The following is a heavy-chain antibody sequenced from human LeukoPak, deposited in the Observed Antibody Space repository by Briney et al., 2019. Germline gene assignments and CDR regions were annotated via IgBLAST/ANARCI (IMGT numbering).Heavy chain of an antibody. J-gene: IGHJ4*02. CDR2: ISGDSRTT. V-gene: IGHV3-43*02. CDR1: GFTFHDFA. Sequence: GWALILSCAASGFTFHDFAMRWVRQAPGKSLDWVSLISGDSRTTYYTHSVKGRSTISRDNNTNSLFLQITSLRVEDTAFYYCAKANNSISFNSDYWGRGTLVTVYS. D-gene: IGHD6-6*01. CDR3: AKANNSISFNSDY.